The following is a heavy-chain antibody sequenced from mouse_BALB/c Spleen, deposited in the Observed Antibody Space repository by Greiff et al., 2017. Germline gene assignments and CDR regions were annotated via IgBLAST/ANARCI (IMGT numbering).Heavy chain of an antibody. CDR3: ARGLYYYGSSLRAMDY. CDR1: GFTFSSYA. CDR2: ISSGGSYT. D-gene: IGHD1-1*01. J-gene: IGHJ4*01. V-gene: IGHV5-9-4*01. Sequence: EVKVVESGGGLVKPGGSLKLSCAASGFTFSSYAMSWVRQSPEKRLEWVAEISSGGSYTYYPDTVTGRFTISRDNAKNTLYLEMSSLRSEDTAMYYCARGLYYYGSSLRAMDYWGQGTSVTVSS.